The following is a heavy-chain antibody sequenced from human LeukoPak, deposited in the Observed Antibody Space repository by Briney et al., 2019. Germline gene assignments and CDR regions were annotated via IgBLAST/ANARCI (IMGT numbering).Heavy chain of an antibody. J-gene: IGHJ5*02. CDR1: GFTFNTYT. CDR3: ARAGYSSSWYEGGGNWFDP. D-gene: IGHD6-13*01. CDR2: ISYDGSNK. Sequence: PGRSLRLSCAASGFTFNTYTMHWVRQAPGKGLEWVAVISYDGSNKYYADSVKGRFTISRDNSKNTLYLQMNSLRAEDTAVYYCARAGYSSSWYEGGGNWFDPWGQGTLVTVSS. V-gene: IGHV3-30-3*01.